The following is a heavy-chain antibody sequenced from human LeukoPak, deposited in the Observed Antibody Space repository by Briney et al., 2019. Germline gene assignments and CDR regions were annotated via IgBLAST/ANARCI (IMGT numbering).Heavy chain of an antibody. J-gene: IGHJ4*02. CDR3: ARVLWFGELLSDY. CDR1: GYTFTIYG. V-gene: IGHV1-18*01. D-gene: IGHD3-10*01. CDR2: ISAYNGNT. Sequence: GASVTVSFKASGYTFTIYGISWVRQAPGQGLGWMGWISAYNGNTNYAQKLQGRVTMTTDTSTSTAYMELRSLRSDDTAVYYCARVLWFGELLSDYWGQGTLVTVSS.